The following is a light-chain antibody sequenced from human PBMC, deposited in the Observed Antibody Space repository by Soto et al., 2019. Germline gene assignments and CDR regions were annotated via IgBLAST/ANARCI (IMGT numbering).Light chain of an antibody. J-gene: IGKJ4*01. CDR3: QHRNNWPPGAA. Sequence: EIVLTQSTATLSLSPGERATLSCRVSQSVSTYLAWYQQKPGQAPRLLIYGASNRATGIPARFSGSGSATDFTLTISSLEPEDFAVYYWQHRNNWPPGAAFGGGTKVEI. CDR1: QSVSTY. V-gene: IGKV3-11*01. CDR2: GAS.